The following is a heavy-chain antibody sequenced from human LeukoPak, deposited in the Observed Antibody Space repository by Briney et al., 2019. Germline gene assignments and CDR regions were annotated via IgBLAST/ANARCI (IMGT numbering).Heavy chain of an antibody. Sequence: GGSLRLSCSASGFPFSNYVMLWVRQAPGKGLEYVSTISTDGVNTRYADSLKGRFTISRDNSKNTLYLQMSSLRAEDTAVYFCVKDLSGAYSFDYWGQGTLVTVSS. D-gene: IGHD1-26*01. CDR1: GFPFSNYV. CDR2: ISTDGVNT. V-gene: IGHV3-64D*09. J-gene: IGHJ4*02. CDR3: VKDLSGAYSFDY.